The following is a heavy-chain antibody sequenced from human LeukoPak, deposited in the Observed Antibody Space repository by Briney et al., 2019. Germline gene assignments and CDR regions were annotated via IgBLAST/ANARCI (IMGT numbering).Heavy chain of an antibody. D-gene: IGHD3-22*01. CDR3: ARDRYYDSSGYIGY. Sequence: GGSLRLSCAASGVTFDDYAMHWVRQAPGKGLEWVSGISWNSGSIGYADSVEGRFTISRDNAKNSLYLQMNSLRAEDTAEYYCARDRYYDSSGYIGYWGQGTLVTVSS. CDR2: ISWNSGSI. CDR1: GVTFDDYA. J-gene: IGHJ4*02. V-gene: IGHV3-9*01.